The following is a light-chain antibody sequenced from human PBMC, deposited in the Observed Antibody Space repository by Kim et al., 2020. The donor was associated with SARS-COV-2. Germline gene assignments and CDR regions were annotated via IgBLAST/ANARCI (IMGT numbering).Light chain of an antibody. V-gene: IGKV3D-20*01. CDR3: QQYGSSPQT. CDR2: DTS. J-gene: IGKJ1*01. Sequence: SPGEGTTLPGGASHSTISSYLAWYQQRPGPAPRLLIYDTSTRATGIPDRFSGSGSGTDFTLTISSLEPEDFAVYYCQQYGSSPQTFGPGTKVDIK. CDR1: HSTISSY.